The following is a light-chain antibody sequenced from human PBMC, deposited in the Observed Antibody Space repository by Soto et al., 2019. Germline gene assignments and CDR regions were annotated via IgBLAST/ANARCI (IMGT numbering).Light chain of an antibody. J-gene: IGLJ2*01. CDR1: KIGTKS. Sequence: YGLTQPPSVSVAPGQTATFTCGGDKIGTKSVHWHQQKPGQAPVLVVYDDTDRPSGIPERFSGSKSGNTVTLTISRVEAGDEADYYCQVWDRTTDFVVFGGGTKVTVL. CDR2: DDT. V-gene: IGLV3-21*02. CDR3: QVWDRTTDFVV.